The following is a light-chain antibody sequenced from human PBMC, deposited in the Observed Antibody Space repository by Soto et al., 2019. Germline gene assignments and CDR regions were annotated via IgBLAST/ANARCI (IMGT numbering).Light chain of an antibody. CDR1: SSDVGGYKY. CDR3: SSYAGRNNWV. V-gene: IGLV2-8*01. CDR2: EVS. J-gene: IGLJ3*02. Sequence: QSALTQPPSASGSPGQSVTISCTGTSSDVGGYKYVSWYQQHPGKAPKLMIYEVSKRPSGVPDRFSSSKSGNTASLTVSGLQAEDEADYYCSSYAGRNNWVFGGGTKLTVL.